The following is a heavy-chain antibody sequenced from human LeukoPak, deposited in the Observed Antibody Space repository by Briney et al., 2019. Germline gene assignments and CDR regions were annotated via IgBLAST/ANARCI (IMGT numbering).Heavy chain of an antibody. Sequence: ASMKVSCKASGYTFTSYDINWVRQATGQGLEWMGWMNPNSGNTGYAQKFQGRVTMTRNTSISTAYMELSSLRSEDTAVYYCARDQLGFWSGYYNRYCFDYWGQGTLVTVSS. J-gene: IGHJ4*02. CDR3: ARDQLGFWSGYYNRYCFDY. CDR2: MNPNSGNT. V-gene: IGHV1-8*01. CDR1: GYTFTSYD. D-gene: IGHD3-3*01.